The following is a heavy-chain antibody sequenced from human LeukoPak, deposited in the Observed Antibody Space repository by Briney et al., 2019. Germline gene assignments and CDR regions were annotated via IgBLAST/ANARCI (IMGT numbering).Heavy chain of an antibody. CDR1: GDSITRGTYY. D-gene: IGHD4-17*01. CDR3: ARDRGNGDYGDYFDS. CDR2: IHTSSRV. Sequence: SSQTLSLTCTVSGDSITRGTYYWNWIRQPAGKGLEWIVRIHTSSRVNYNPSLKSRVTISIDMSRNLVSLRLTSVTAADAAVYYCARDRGNGDYGDYFDSWGQGTLVSVSS. J-gene: IGHJ4*02. V-gene: IGHV4-61*02.